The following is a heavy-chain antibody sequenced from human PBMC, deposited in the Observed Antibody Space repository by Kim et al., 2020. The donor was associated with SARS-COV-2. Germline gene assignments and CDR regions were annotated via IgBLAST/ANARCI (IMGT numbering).Heavy chain of an antibody. Sequence: ADSGKGRFTISRDKAKNTLYLQMNRLRAEDTALYYCARGILRTKGAFDIWGQGAMVTVSS. D-gene: IGHD1-26*01. CDR3: ARGILRTKGAFDI. V-gene: IGHV3-74*01. J-gene: IGHJ3*02.